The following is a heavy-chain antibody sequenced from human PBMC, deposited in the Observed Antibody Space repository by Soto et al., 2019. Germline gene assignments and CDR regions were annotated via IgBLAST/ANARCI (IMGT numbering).Heavy chain of an antibody. V-gene: IGHV1-3*01. Sequence: ASVKVSCKASGYTFTSYAMHWVRQAPGQRLEWMGWINAGNGNTKYSQKFQGRVTITRDTSASTAYMELSSLRSEDTAVYYCAREHSSSSVSGTYYYYYGMDVWGQGTTVTVSS. J-gene: IGHJ6*02. CDR2: INAGNGNT. CDR3: AREHSSSSVSGTYYYYYGMDV. D-gene: IGHD6-13*01. CDR1: GYTFTSYA.